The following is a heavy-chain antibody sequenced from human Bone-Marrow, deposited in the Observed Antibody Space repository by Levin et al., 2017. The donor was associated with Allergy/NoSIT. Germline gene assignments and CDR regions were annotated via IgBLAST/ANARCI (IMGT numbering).Heavy chain of an antibody. CDR2: VFLGGST. CDR1: GESMSRSSYY. CDR3: ARHRWSGSYYHFDY. D-gene: IGHD1-26*01. J-gene: IGHJ4*02. Sequence: SQTLSLTCSVSGESMSRSSYYWGWIRQPPGKGLEWIGSVFLGGSTYYKPSLTSRVTISIDTSKSHFSLSLTSVTAADTAVYYCARHRWSGSYYHFDYWGQGTLVTVSS. V-gene: IGHV4-39*01.